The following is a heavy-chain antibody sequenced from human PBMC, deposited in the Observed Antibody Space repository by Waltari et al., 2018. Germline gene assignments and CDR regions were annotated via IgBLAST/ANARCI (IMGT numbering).Heavy chain of an antibody. CDR3: AKGSRGYTNYFFDS. CDR2: ISGSGATP. CDR1: GFSFMGFA. Sequence: EVQLLESAGGLVQPGEALRLSCAASGFSFMGFAMTWVRQAPGEGLECVACISGSGATPFYADSVKGRFTIVRDNSRDTGYLQMNSLRVDDSAVYYCAKGSRGYTNYFFDSWGQGTLVSVSS. D-gene: IGHD3-16*02. J-gene: IGHJ4*02. V-gene: IGHV3-23*01.